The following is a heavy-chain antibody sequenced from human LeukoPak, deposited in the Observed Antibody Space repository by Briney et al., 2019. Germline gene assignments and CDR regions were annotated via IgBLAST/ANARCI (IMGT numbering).Heavy chain of an antibody. CDR2: INPNSCGT. J-gene: IGHJ4*02. D-gene: IGHD3-22*01. V-gene: IGHV1-2*04. CDR1: GYTFTGYY. CDR3: AREFGYFDY. Sequence: GASVTVSCKASGYTFTGYYMHWVRQAPGQGLEWMGWINPNSCGTNYAQKFQGWVTMTRDTSISTAYMELSRLRSDDTAVYYCAREFGYFDYWGQGTLVTVSS.